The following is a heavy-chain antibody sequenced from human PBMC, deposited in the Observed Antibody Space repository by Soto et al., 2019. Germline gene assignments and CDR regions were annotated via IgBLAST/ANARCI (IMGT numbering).Heavy chain of an antibody. CDR3: ARGLLGGRFGERNYYCCMDV. V-gene: IGHV4-34*01. J-gene: IGHJ6*02. Sequence: QVQLQQWGAGLLKPSETLSLTCAVYGGSFSGYYWRCIRQPPGKGLEWMGEINHSGSTNYNPSLKSRVTISVDTSKNQFSLKLSSVTAADTAVYYCARGLLGGRFGERNYYCCMDVWGQGTTVTVSS. CDR1: GGSFSGYY. CDR2: INHSGST. D-gene: IGHD3-10*01.